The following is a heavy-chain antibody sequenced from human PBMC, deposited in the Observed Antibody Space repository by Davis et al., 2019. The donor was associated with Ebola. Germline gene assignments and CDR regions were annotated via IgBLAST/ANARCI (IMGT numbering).Heavy chain of an antibody. J-gene: IGHJ6*02. CDR1: GFTFNDYY. D-gene: IGHD5-12*01. CDR3: ATNSYYYYGMDV. V-gene: IGHV3-11*04. CDR2: ISGSGTTT. Sequence: GESLKISCAASGFTFNDYYMSWIRQAPGKGLEWVSYISGSGTTTYYVDSVKGRFTVSRDNAKNSVHLQMNSLRAEDSAVYWAATNSYYYYGMDVWGQGTTVTVSS.